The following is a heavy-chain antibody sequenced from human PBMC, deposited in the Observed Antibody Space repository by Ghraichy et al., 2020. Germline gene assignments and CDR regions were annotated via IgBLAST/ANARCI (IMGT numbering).Heavy chain of an antibody. J-gene: IGHJ4*02. CDR3: ARTPPNWGFAFDY. D-gene: IGHD7-27*01. V-gene: IGHV2-70*04. Sequence: QTLSLTCTFSGFSLSTSGMRVSWIRQPPGKALEWLARIDWDDDKFYSTSLKTRLTISKDTSKNQVVLTMTNMDPVDTATYYCARTPPNWGFAFDYWGQGTLVTVSS. CDR1: GFSLSTSGMR. CDR2: IDWDDDK.